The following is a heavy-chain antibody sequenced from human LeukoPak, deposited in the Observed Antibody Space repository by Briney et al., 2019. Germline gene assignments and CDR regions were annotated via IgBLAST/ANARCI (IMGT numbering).Heavy chain of an antibody. CDR1: GGSFSGYY. D-gene: IGHD1-26*01. CDR3: ARLYSGEPPPQQDDWFDP. J-gene: IGHJ5*02. V-gene: IGHV4-34*01. Sequence: PSETLSLTCAVYGGSFSGYYWSWIRQPPGKGLEWIGEINHSGSTNYNPSLKSRVTISVDTSKNQFSLKLSSVTAADTAVYYCARLYSGEPPPQQDDWFDPWGQGTLVTVSS. CDR2: INHSGST.